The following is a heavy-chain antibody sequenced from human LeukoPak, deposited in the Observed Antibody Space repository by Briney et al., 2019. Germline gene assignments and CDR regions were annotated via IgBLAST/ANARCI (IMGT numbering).Heavy chain of an antibody. Sequence: PGGFLRLSCAASGFTFSDYYMSWIRQPPGKGLEWIGSIYDGGSTYYHPSLKSRVIISVDTSKNQFSLKLSSVTAADTAVYYCARAPGNIVAIHNWGQGTLVTVSS. CDR2: IYDGGST. V-gene: IGHV4-38-2*01. CDR3: ARAPGNIVAIHN. CDR1: GFTFSDYY. J-gene: IGHJ4*02. D-gene: IGHD5-12*01.